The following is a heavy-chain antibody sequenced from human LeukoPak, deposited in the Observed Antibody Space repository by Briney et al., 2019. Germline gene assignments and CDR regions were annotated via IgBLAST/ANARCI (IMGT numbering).Heavy chain of an antibody. CDR2: IRYDGSNK. J-gene: IGHJ4*02. CDR1: GFTFSSYG. CDR3: ARACSSTSCYVPVY. V-gene: IGHV3-30*02. D-gene: IGHD2-2*01. Sequence: PGGSLRLSCAASGFTFSSYGMNWVRQAPGKGLEWVAFIRYDGSNKYYAGSVKGRFTISRDNSKNTLSLQMNSLRVEDTALYYCARACSSTSCYVPVYWGRGTLVTVSS.